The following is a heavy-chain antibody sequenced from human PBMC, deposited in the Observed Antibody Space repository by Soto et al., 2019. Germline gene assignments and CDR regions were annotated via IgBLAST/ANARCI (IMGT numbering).Heavy chain of an antibody. CDR2: IWYDGSNK. CDR1: GFTFSSYG. CDR3: ARELAVAGTLGYYYYYGMDV. Sequence: GGSLRLSCAASGFTFSSYGMHWVRQAPGKGLEWVAVIWYDGSNKYYADSVKGRFTISRDNSKNTLYLQMNSLRAEDTAVYYCARELAVAGTLGYYYYYGMDVWGQGTTVTVSS. J-gene: IGHJ6*02. V-gene: IGHV3-33*01. D-gene: IGHD6-19*01.